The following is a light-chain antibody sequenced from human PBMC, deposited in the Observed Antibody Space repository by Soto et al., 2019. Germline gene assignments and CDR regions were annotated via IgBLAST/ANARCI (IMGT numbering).Light chain of an antibody. Sequence: DIVMTQSPLSLPVTPGEPASISCRSSQSLLQSNGHNCLDWYLQKPGQSPQLLIYLGSNRASGVPDRFSGSGSGTDFTLKISRVEAADVGVYYCMQALQTPRTFGQGTRLEIK. V-gene: IGKV2-28*01. CDR3: MQALQTPRT. CDR1: QSLLQSNGHNC. J-gene: IGKJ5*01. CDR2: LGS.